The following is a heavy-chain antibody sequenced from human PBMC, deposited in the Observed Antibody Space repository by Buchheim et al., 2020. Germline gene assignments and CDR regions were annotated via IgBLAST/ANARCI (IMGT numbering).Heavy chain of an antibody. J-gene: IGHJ4*02. CDR2: ISYSGST. V-gene: IGHV4-31*03. CDR3: ARVSEYTTGYGGFDY. D-gene: IGHD4-23*01. Sequence: QVQLQESGPGLVKPSQTLSLTCTVSGGSINSSPYYWSWIRQHPGKGLEWIGYISYSGSTTYNPSLKRRITISLDTSENPFFLRLSSVTAADTAVYHCARVSEYTTGYGGFDYWGQGTL. CDR1: GGSINSSPYY.